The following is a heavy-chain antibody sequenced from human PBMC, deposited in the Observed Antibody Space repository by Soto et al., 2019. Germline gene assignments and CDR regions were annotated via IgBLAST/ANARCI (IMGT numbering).Heavy chain of an antibody. J-gene: IGHJ3*02. CDR2: INAGNGNT. V-gene: IGHV1-3*01. Sequence: ASVKVSCKASGYTFNSHAIHWVRQAPGQRPEWMGWINAGNGNTKYSQKFQGRVTITRNTSISTAYMELTSLTSEDTAVYYCSSPARNYDFWSGYSFDIWGQGTMVTVSS. CDR1: GYTFNSHA. CDR3: SSPARNYDFWSGYSFDI. D-gene: IGHD3-3*01.